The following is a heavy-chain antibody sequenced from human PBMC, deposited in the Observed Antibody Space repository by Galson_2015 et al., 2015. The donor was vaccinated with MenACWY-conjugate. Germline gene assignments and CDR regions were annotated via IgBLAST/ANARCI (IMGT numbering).Heavy chain of an antibody. V-gene: IGHV3-23*01. CDR2: ISASGGGT. J-gene: IGHJ6*03. CDR1: GFTFSDYA. Sequence: SLRLSCAVSGFTFSDYAMSWVRQAPGKGLEWVSGISASGGGTYYPDSVKGRFTISRDNSRNTLYLQMNSLRAEDTAVYYCAKTPLCYYHYVDVWGKGTTATVSS. CDR3: AKTPLCYYHYVDV.